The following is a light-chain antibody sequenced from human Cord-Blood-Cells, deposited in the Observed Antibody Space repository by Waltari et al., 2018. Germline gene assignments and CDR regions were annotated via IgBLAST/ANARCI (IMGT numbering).Light chain of an antibody. V-gene: IGKV1-5*03. Sequence: DIQMTQSPSTLSASVGDRVTITCRASKSISSWLAWYQQKTGKAPKLLIYKASSLESGVPSRFSGSGSGTEFTLTISSLQPDDFATYYCQQYNSYSFTFGPGTKVDIK. CDR1: KSISSW. J-gene: IGKJ3*01. CDR3: QQYNSYSFT. CDR2: KAS.